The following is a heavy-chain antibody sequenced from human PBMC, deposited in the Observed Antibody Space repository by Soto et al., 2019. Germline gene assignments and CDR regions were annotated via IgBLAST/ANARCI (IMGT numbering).Heavy chain of an antibody. CDR1: GYTFTSYD. D-gene: IGHD6-19*01. CDR2: MNPNSGNT. Sequence: GASVKVSCKASGYTFTSYDINWVRQATGQGLEWMGWMNPNSGNTGYAQKFQGRVTMTRNTSISTAYMELSSLRSEDTAVYYCARGPEVAGILDYWGQGTLVTVSS. CDR3: ARGPEVAGILDY. V-gene: IGHV1-8*01. J-gene: IGHJ4*02.